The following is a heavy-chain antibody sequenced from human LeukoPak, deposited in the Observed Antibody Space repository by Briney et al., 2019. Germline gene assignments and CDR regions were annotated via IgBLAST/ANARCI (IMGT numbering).Heavy chain of an antibody. V-gene: IGHV4-4*02. Sequence: SETLSLTCAVSGGSISSSNWWSWVRQPPGKGLEWIGEIYHSGSTNCNPSLKSRVTISVDKSKNQFSLELSSVTAADTAVYYCARAPEDYGVSKSFDYWGQGTLVTVSS. D-gene: IGHD4-17*01. CDR3: ARAPEDYGVSKSFDY. J-gene: IGHJ4*02. CDR1: GGSISSSNW. CDR2: IYHSGST.